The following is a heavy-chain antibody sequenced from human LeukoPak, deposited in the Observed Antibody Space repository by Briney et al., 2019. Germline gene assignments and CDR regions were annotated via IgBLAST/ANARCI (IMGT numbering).Heavy chain of an antibody. J-gene: IGHJ4*02. Sequence: SQTLSLTCTVSGGSISSGGYYWSWIRQHPGKGLEWIGYIYYSGSTYYNPSLKSRVTISVDTSKNQFSLKLSSVTAADTAVYYCARDAGAPSFFDYWGQGTLVTVSS. D-gene: IGHD1-26*01. CDR3: ARDAGAPSFFDY. CDR2: IYYSGST. CDR1: GGSISSGGYY. V-gene: IGHV4-31*03.